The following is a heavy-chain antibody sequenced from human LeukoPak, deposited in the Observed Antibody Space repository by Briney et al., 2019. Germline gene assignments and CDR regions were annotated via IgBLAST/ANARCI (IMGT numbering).Heavy chain of an antibody. CDR2: IYSGGST. D-gene: IGHD2-21*02. J-gene: IGHJ4*02. CDR1: GFTVSSNY. Sequence: GGSLRLSCVASGFTVSSNYMSWVRQAPGKGLEWVSVIYSGGSTYYADSVKGRFTISRDNSKNTVYLQMNSLRAEDTAVYYCARMTYASAHFNYWGQGTLVTVSS. V-gene: IGHV3-66*02. CDR3: ARMTYASAHFNY.